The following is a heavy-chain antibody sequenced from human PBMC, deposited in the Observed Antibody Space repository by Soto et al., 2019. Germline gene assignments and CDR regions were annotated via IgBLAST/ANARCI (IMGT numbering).Heavy chain of an antibody. V-gene: IGHV1-18*01. CDR1: GYTFTSYG. CDR3: ARDSSGRANFDY. Sequence: QVPLVQSGGEVKKPGASVKVSCKASGYTFTSYGISWVRQAPGQGLEWMGWTSAYMVTNYAQKFQGRVTMTTDTSTSTAYMELRSLRSDDTAVYYWARDSSGRANFDYWGQGTLVTVSS. CDR2: TSAYMVT. J-gene: IGHJ4*02. D-gene: IGHD6-19*01.